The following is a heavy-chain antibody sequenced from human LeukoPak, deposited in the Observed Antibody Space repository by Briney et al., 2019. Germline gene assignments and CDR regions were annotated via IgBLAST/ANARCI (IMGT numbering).Heavy chain of an antibody. V-gene: IGHV4-39*07. CDR3: ARVWYYDILTGSYYFDY. J-gene: IGHJ4*02. CDR1: GGSISSSSYY. CDR2: IYYSGST. Sequence: PSETLSLTCTVSGGSISSSSYYWGWIRQPPGKGLEWIGSIYYSGSTYYNPSLKSRVTISVDTSKNQFSLKLSSVTAADTAVYYCARVWYYDILTGSYYFDYWGQGTLVTVSS. D-gene: IGHD3-9*01.